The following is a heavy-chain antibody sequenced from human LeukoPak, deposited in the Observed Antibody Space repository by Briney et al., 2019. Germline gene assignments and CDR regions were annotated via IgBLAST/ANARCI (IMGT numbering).Heavy chain of an antibody. CDR2: IRYDGGNT. CDR1: GFIFSNYA. CDR3: AKDSTGWYSSSSF. Sequence: PGGSLRLSCAASGFIFSNYAMQWVRQAPGMGLEWVAFIRYDGGNTYYADSVKGRFTISRDNSKNTMYLQMNSLNAEDTAVYYCAKDSTGWYSSSSFWGQGTLVTVSS. V-gene: IGHV3-30*02. J-gene: IGHJ4*02. D-gene: IGHD6-6*01.